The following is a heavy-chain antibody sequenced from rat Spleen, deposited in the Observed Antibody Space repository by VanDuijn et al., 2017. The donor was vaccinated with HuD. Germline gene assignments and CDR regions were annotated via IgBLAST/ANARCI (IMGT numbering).Heavy chain of an antibody. CDR3: VISHWDYFDY. J-gene: IGHJ2*01. V-gene: IGHV5-31*01. CDR2: ITYDGSTT. D-gene: IGHD4-2*01. Sequence: EVQLVESGGGLVQPGRSLKLSCVASGFTFSKSWMNWIRQAPGKGLEWFGTITYDGSTTYYRDSVKGRFTISRDNAKSTLYLQMDRLRSEDTATYYWVISHWDYFDYWGQGVMVTVSS. CDR1: GFTFSKSW.